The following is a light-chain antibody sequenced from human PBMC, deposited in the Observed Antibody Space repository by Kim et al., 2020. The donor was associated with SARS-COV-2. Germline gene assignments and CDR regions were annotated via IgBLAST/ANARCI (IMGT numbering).Light chain of an antibody. V-gene: IGKV3-15*01. J-gene: IGKJ4*01. Sequence: PGERPTLARRSSRSVSSIFAGYQQKPRQAPRLLIYGASTRATGIPARFSGSGSGTEFTLNISSLQSEDFAVYYCQQYNNWPPLTFGGGTKVDIK. CDR1: RSVSSI. CDR3: QQYNNWPPLT. CDR2: GAS.